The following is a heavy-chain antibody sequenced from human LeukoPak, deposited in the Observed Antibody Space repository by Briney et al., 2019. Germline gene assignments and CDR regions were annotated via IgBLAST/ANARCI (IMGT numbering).Heavy chain of an antibody. CDR3: AKADWEDYYGSGSYYQT. V-gene: IGHV3-23*01. Sequence: PGGSLRLSCAASGFTFSSYAMSWVRQAPGKGLEWVSAISGSGGSTYYADSVKGRFTISRDNSKNTLYLQMNSLRAEDTAVYYCAKADWEDYYGSGSYYQTWGQGTLVTVSS. CDR1: GFTFSSYA. CDR2: ISGSGGST. J-gene: IGHJ5*02. D-gene: IGHD3-10*01.